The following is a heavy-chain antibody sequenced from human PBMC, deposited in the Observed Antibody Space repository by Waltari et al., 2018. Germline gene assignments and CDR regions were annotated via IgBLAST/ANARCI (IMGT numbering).Heavy chain of an antibody. CDR2: IIPIFGTA. Sequence: QVQLVQSGAEVKKPGSSVKVSCKASGGTFSSYAISWVRQAPGQGLEWMGGIIPIFGTANYAQKFQGRVTITADESTSTAYMELSSLRSEDTAVYYCARGDNWNDMYYYYYGMDVWGQGTTVTVSS. CDR3: ARGDNWNDMYYYYYGMDV. J-gene: IGHJ6*02. D-gene: IGHD1-20*01. V-gene: IGHV1-69*01. CDR1: GGTFSSYA.